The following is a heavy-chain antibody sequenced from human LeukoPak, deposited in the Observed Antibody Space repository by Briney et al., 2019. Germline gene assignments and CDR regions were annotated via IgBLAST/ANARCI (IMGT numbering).Heavy chain of an antibody. Sequence: GGSLRLSCAASGFTFSSYSMNWVRQAPGKGLEWVSSISSSSSYIYYADSVKGRFTISRDNPKNTLYLQINNLRAEDTAMYYCAKCSAGYYNDAFDIWGRGTMVTVSS. CDR3: AKCSAGYYNDAFDI. CDR1: GFTFSSYS. D-gene: IGHD3-10*02. J-gene: IGHJ3*02. V-gene: IGHV3-21*04. CDR2: ISSSSSYI.